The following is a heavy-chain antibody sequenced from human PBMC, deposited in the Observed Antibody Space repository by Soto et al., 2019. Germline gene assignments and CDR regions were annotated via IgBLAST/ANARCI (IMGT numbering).Heavy chain of an antibody. CDR3: ARGWGYDSNDYYYAY. CDR2: SIPIVGTA. D-gene: IGHD3-22*01. V-gene: IGHV1-69*01. J-gene: IGHJ4*02. CDR1: GGTFSRHA. Sequence: QVQLVQSGAEVRKPGSSVKVSCKASGGTFSRHAISWVRQAPGQGLEWMGGSIPIVGTANHAQKFQGRVTIIADESTSTVYMELSSLRSEDTAMYYCARGWGYDSNDYYYAYWGQGTLVIVSS.